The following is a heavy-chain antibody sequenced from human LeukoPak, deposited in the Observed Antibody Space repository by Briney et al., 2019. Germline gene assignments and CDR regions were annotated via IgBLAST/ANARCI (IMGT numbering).Heavy chain of an antibody. CDR1: GCTFTGDY. J-gene: IGHJ5*02. CDR2: INPNSGGT. Sequence: SVKVSCKASGCTFTGDYMQCGRHAPRQRLECVGGINPNSGGTNYAPKLQVGSTITKTTPISTAPLRLARLRPHDPAWYYLARVGIFGSPADWFAPCGQGTLVTVSS. D-gene: IGHD3-3*01. CDR3: ARVGIFGSPADWFAP. V-gene: IGHV1-2*07.